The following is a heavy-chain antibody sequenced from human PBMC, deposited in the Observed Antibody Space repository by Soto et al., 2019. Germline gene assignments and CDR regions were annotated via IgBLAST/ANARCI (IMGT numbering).Heavy chain of an antibody. D-gene: IGHD1-26*01. V-gene: IGHV3-23*01. CDR1: GFTFSAYS. Sequence: VHLLESGGGLVQPGGSLRLSCAASGFTFSAYSMSWVRQAPGKGLQWVSGISGLGGSRYYADSVKGRFTISRDNSNDSLYLQMDSLRVEHTVGYYCATSYSNTWEQYYFDDWGQGTLLSGSS. CDR3: ATSYSNTWEQYYFDD. CDR2: ISGLGGSR. J-gene: IGHJ4*02.